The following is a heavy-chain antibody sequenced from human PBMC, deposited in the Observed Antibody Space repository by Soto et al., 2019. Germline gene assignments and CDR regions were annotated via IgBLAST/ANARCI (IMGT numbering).Heavy chain of an antibody. CDR2: INPNSVNT. Sequence: QVQLVQSGAEVQNPGASLTVSCKASGYTFTSYDINWVRQATGQGLEWMGWINPNSVNTGYAQKFQGRVTMTRNTSISTAYMELSSLISEDTAVYYCARGRGAHGMDFGGQGPTVTVSS. V-gene: IGHV1-8*01. CDR3: ARGRGAHGMDF. J-gene: IGHJ6*02. CDR1: GYTFTSYD. D-gene: IGHD1-26*01.